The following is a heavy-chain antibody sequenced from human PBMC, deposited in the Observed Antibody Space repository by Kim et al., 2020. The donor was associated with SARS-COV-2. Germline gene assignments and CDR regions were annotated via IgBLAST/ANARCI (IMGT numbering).Heavy chain of an antibody. CDR2: K. CDR3: AREIVSYYGMDV. D-gene: IGHD1-26*01. Sequence: KYSANHVEGRFTISTDNSENTRYRQMNSRRAEDTAVYYCAREIVSYYGMDVWGQGTTLTVSS. V-gene: IGHV3-30*01. J-gene: IGHJ6*02.